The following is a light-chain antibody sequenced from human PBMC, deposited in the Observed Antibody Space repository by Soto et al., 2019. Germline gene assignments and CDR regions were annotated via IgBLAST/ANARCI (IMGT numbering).Light chain of an antibody. CDR3: QQSYSTPLN. J-gene: IGKJ4*01. CDR1: QSLSSY. V-gene: IGKV1-39*01. Sequence: DIQMTQSPSTLSASVGDNITITCRASQSLSSYLAWYQQKPGRAPKLLIFDASSLESGVPSRFSGSGSGTDFTLTISSLQPEDFATYYCQQSYSTPLNFGGGTKVDIK. CDR2: DAS.